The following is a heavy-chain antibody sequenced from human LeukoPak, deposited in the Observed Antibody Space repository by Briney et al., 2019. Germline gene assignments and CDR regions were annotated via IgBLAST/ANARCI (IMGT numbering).Heavy chain of an antibody. CDR3: ARVHSSSWYYYYYGMDV. D-gene: IGHD6-13*01. J-gene: IGHJ6*02. V-gene: IGHV3-33*01. Sequence: GGSLRLSCAASGFTFSSYGMHWVRQAPGKGLEWVAVIWYDGSNKYYADSVKGRFTISRDNSKNTLYLQMNSLRAEDTAVYYCARVHSSSWYYYYYGMDVWGQGTTVTVSS. CDR2: IWYDGSNK. CDR1: GFTFSSYG.